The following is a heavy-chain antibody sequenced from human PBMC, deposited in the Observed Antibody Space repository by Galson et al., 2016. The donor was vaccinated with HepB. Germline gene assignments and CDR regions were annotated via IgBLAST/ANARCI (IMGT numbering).Heavy chain of an antibody. Sequence: SETLSLTCNVSGGSISSSSYYWGWIRQPPGKGLEWIANIYYTGNTYYNPSLKSRVTISVDTSKNQFSLRLTSVTAADTAVYHCARHIYSYGYVLEYWGQGILVTVSS. CDR3: ARHIYSYGYVLEY. CDR1: GGSISSSSYY. V-gene: IGHV4-39*01. D-gene: IGHD5-18*01. J-gene: IGHJ4*02. CDR2: IYYTGNT.